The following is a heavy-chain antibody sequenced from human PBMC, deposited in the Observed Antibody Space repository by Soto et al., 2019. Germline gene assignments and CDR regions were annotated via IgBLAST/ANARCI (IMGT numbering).Heavy chain of an antibody. Sequence: QVQLVQSGAEVKKPGASVKVSCKASGYTFTSYYMHWVRQAPGQGLEWMGIINPSGGSTSYAKKFQGRVTMTMDTSTSTVYMELSSLRSEDTDVYYCARVYGSVGSCYSIDYWGQGTLVTVSS. V-gene: IGHV1-46*03. CDR1: GYTFTSYY. CDR2: INPSGGST. CDR3: ARVYGSVGSCYSIDY. J-gene: IGHJ4*02. D-gene: IGHD2-15*01.